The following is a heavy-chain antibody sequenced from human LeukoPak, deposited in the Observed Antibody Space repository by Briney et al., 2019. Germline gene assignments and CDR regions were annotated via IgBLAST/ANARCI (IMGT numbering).Heavy chain of an antibody. CDR2: SYTSGST. Sequence: SETLSLTCTVPGGSISSGSYYWSWIRQPAGKGLEWIVRSYTSGSTNYNPSLKSRVTISVDTSKNQFSLKLSSVTAADTAVYYCARRRKMATPYFDYWGQGTLVTVSS. CDR3: ARRRKMATPYFDY. V-gene: IGHV4-61*02. D-gene: IGHD5-24*01. CDR1: GGSISSGSYY. J-gene: IGHJ4*02.